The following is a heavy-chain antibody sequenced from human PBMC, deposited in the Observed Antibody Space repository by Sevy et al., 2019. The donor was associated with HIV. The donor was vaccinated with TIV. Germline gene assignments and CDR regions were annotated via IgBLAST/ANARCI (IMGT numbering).Heavy chain of an antibody. D-gene: IGHD6-13*01. CDR1: GFTFSSYA. V-gene: IGHV3-64*01. J-gene: IGHJ4*02. CDR2: ISSNGGST. CDR3: ARTAAAGPLDY. Sequence: GGSLRLSCAASGFTFSSYAMHWVRQAPGKGLEYVSAISSNGGSTYYANSVKGSFTISRDNSKNTLYLQMGSLRAEDMAVYYCARTAAAGPLDYWGQGTLVTVSS.